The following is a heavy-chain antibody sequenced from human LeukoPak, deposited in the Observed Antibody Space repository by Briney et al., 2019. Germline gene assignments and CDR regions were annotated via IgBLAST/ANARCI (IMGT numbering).Heavy chain of an antibody. CDR1: DGSINSYY. V-gene: IGHV4-59*01. J-gene: IGHJ6*02. Sequence: SESLSLACSVSDGSINSYYWNWIRRPPGKGLEWIGYIYYNGNTNYSPSLKSRVTMSVDTSKNLFSLKVSSVTAADTAVYYRARGRSNYYGMDVWGQGTTVTVS. D-gene: IGHD1-26*01. CDR3: ARGRSNYYGMDV. CDR2: IYYNGNT.